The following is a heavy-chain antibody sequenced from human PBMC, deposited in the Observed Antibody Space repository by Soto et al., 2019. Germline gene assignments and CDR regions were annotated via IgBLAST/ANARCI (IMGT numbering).Heavy chain of an antibody. J-gene: IGHJ6*02. Sequence: SETLSLTCAVYGGSFSGYYWSWIRQPPGKGLEWIGEINHSGSTNYNPSLKSRVTISVDTSKNQFSLKLSSVTAADTAVYYSARRSRTGRSGYPPPSGYGMDVWGQGTRVTVSS. D-gene: IGHD3-3*01. CDR1: GGSFSGYY. CDR3: ARRSRTGRSGYPPPSGYGMDV. CDR2: INHSGST. V-gene: IGHV4-34*01.